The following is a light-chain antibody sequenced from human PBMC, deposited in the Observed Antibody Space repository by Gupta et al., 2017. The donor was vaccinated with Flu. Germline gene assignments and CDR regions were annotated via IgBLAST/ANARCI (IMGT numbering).Light chain of an antibody. CDR1: SGNIASNY. J-gene: IGLJ1*01. CDR3: QSYDSSPNYV. Sequence: NFMLTQPPSVSESPGKTVTISCTRSSGNIASNYVQWFQQRPGSSPTPVIYEDNQRPSGVPDRFSGSIDSSSNSASLTISGLKTEDEADYYCQSYDSSPNYVFGSGTQVTVL. CDR2: EDN. V-gene: IGLV6-57*01.